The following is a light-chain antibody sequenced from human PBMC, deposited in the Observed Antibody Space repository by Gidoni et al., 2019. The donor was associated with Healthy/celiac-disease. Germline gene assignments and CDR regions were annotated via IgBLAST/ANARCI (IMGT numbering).Light chain of an antibody. Sequence: DIVMTQSPDSLAVSLGERATINCKSSQSVLYSSNNKNYLAWYQQKPGQPPKLLIYWASTRESGVPDRFRSSGSGTDFTLTISSLQAEDVAVYYCQQYYSTPLYTFGQGTKLEIK. CDR1: QSVLYSSNNKNY. J-gene: IGKJ2*01. CDR2: WAS. V-gene: IGKV4-1*01. CDR3: QQYYSTPLYT.